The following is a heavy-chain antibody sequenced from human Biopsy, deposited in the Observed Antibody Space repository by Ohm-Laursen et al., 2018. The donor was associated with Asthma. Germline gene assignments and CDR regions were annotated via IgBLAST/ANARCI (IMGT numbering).Heavy chain of an antibody. CDR3: ARFKRGYSYGYAGVFDY. V-gene: IGHV3-48*02. Sequence: RLSCAASGFTFRSYSMNWVRQAPGKGLEWVSYISSSSSTIYYADSVKGRFTISRDNAKNSLYLQMNSLRDEDTAVYYCARFKRGYSYGYAGVFDYWGQGTLVTVSS. D-gene: IGHD5-18*01. CDR1: GFTFRSYS. CDR2: ISSSSSTI. J-gene: IGHJ4*02.